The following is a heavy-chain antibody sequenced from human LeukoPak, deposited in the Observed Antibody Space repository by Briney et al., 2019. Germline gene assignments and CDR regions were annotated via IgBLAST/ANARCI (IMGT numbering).Heavy chain of an antibody. J-gene: IGHJ4*02. CDR2: ISSSSSTI. Sequence: GGSVRLSCAASGFTFSSYSMNWVRQAPGKGLEWVSYISSSSSTIYYADSVKGRFTISRDNAKNSLYLQMNSLRDEDTAVYYCARDRYSSGWYDVDYWGQGTLVTVSS. V-gene: IGHV3-48*02. D-gene: IGHD6-19*01. CDR1: GFTFSSYS. CDR3: ARDRYSSGWYDVDY.